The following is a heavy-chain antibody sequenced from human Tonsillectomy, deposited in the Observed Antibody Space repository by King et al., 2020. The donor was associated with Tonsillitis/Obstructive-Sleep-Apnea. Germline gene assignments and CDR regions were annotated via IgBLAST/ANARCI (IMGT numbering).Heavy chain of an antibody. CDR2: INPNSGGT. CDR1: GYIFIGYY. CDR3: AREKVVVAATNYWFDP. D-gene: IGHD2-15*01. V-gene: IGHV1-2*02. J-gene: IGHJ5*02. Sequence: VQLVESGAEVKKPGASVKVSCKASGYIFIGYYMHWVRQAPGQGLEWMGWINPNSGGTNYAQKFQGRVTMTRDTSISTVYVELSRLRFDDTAVYYCAREKVVVAATNYWFDPWGQGTLVTVSS.